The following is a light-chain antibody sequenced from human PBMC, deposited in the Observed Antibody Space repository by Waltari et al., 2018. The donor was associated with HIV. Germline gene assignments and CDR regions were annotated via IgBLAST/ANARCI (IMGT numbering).Light chain of an antibody. CDR1: SSNIGRTS. Sequence: QSVLTQPPSASGTPGQRVTMSCSGSSSNIGRTSVNWYQQLPAKAPKLRIYSDNPRPFGVPYRFSGSKSGTSGSLAISGLKSEDEAVYYCASWEDSLNGVVFGGGTKLTVL. CDR3: ASWEDSLNGVV. V-gene: IGLV1-44*01. J-gene: IGLJ2*01. CDR2: SDN.